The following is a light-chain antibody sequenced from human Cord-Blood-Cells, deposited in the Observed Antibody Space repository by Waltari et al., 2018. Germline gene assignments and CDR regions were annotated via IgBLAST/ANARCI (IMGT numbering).Light chain of an antibody. V-gene: IGKV3-15*01. CDR2: GAS. CDR3: QQYNNWPPIT. J-gene: IGKJ5*01. CDR1: QSVSSN. Sequence: EIVMPQSPATLSVSPGERATISCRASQSVSSNLAWYQQKPGQAPRLLIYGASTRSTGIPARFSGSGSGTEFTLTISSLQSEDFAVYYCQQYNNWPPITFGQGTRLEIK.